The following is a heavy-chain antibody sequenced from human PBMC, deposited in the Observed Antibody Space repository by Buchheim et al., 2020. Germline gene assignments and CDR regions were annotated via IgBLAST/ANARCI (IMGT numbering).Heavy chain of an antibody. CDR3: AKDQMGNYYVGMDA. D-gene: IGHD3-16*01. CDR1: GFTFDNFA. Sequence: EVQLLESGGGLVHPGGSLRLSCAASGFTFDNFAMSWVRQAPGKGLEWVSGISPSGTSTYYADSVKGRFSLSRDNSKKTLYLEMDSLRAEDSAVYYCAKDQMGNYYVGMDAWGQGTT. CDR2: ISPSGTST. J-gene: IGHJ6*02. V-gene: IGHV3-23*01.